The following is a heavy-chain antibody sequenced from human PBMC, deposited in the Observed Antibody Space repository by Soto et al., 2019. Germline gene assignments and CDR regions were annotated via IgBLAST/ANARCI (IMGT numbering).Heavy chain of an antibody. Sequence: GASVQVSCKASGYTFTSYDINWVRQATGQGLEWMGWMNPNSGNTGKAQKFQGRVTMTRNTSISTAYMELSSLRPEDTAVYYCAAGGQWLVVEYYGMDVWGQGTTVTSP. CDR1: GYTFTSYD. CDR3: AAGGQWLVVEYYGMDV. J-gene: IGHJ6*02. CDR2: MNPNSGNT. D-gene: IGHD6-19*01. V-gene: IGHV1-8*01.